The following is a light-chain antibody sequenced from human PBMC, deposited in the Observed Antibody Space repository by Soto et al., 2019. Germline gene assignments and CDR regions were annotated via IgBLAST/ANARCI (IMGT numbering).Light chain of an antibody. CDR3: QQYHSYSHT. Sequence: DIQMTQSPSTLSASVGDRVTITCRASQSISNWLAWYQQKPGKAPKVLIYKASTLESGVPSRFSGSGSGTEFTLTISILQPDDFATYYCQQYHSYSHTFGQGTKLEIK. CDR2: KAS. CDR1: QSISNW. V-gene: IGKV1-5*03. J-gene: IGKJ2*01.